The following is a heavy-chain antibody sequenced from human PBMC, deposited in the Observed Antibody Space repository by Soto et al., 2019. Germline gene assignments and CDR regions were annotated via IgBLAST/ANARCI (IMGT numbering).Heavy chain of an antibody. CDR2: ISYDGSNK. D-gene: IGHD2-2*01. CDR3: ARVPAAIDAFDI. CDR1: GFTFSSYA. V-gene: IGHV3-30-3*01. J-gene: IGHJ3*02. Sequence: HPXGSLRLSCSASGFTFSSYAMHWVRQAPGKGLEWVAVISYDGSNKYYADSVKGRFTISRDNSKNTLYLQMNSLRAEDTAVYYCARVPAAIDAFDIWGQGTMVTVTS.